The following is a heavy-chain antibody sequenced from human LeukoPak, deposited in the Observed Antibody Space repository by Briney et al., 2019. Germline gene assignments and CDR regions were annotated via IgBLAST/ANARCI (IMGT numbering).Heavy chain of an antibody. CDR1: GFTFSSYG. CDR2: IRYDGSNK. V-gene: IGHV3-30*02. J-gene: IGHJ3*02. D-gene: IGHD4-17*01. Sequence: GGSLRLSWAASGFTFSSYGMHWVSQAPGKGREWVAFIRYDGSNKYYADSGKGRFTISRDNSKNTLYLQMNSLRAEDTAVYYCAKGEYDYGDYQGAFDIWGQGTMVTVSS. CDR3: AKGEYDYGDYQGAFDI.